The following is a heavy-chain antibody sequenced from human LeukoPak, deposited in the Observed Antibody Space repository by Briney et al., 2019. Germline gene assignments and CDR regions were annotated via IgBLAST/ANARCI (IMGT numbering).Heavy chain of an antibody. CDR3: ARGVYYDILTGPAGNFDY. J-gene: IGHJ4*02. D-gene: IGHD3-9*01. V-gene: IGHV5-51*01. CDR1: GYSFTSYW. Sequence: GESLKISXKGSGYSFTSYWIGWVRQMPGKGQEWMGIIYPGDSDTIYSPSFQGQVTISADKSISTAYLQWSSLKASDTAMYYCARGVYYDILTGPAGNFDYWGQGTLVTVSS. CDR2: IYPGDSDT.